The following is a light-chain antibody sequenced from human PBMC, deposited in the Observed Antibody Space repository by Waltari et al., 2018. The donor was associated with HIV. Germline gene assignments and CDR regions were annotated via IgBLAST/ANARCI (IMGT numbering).Light chain of an antibody. J-gene: IGKJ2*03. CDR2: DAS. CDR1: QSVSSSY. V-gene: IGKV3D-20*01. Sequence: EIVLTQSPATLSLSPGERATLSCGASQSVSSSYVAWYQQKPGLAPRLLIYDASRRATGIPDRFSGSGSGTDFTLTISRLEPEDFAVYYCQQYCSSLHSFGQGTKLEIK. CDR3: QQYCSSLHS.